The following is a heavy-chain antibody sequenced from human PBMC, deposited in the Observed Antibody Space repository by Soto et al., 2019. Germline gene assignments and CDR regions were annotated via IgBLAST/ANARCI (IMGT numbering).Heavy chain of an antibody. D-gene: IGHD3-22*01. Sequence: QVQLVESVGGVVQPGRSLRLSCAASGFTFSSYGMHWVRQAPGKGLEWVAVISYDGSNKYYADSVKGRFTISRDNSKNTLYLQMNSLRAEDTAVYYCAKEGTYHYDSSGHFDYWGQGTLVTVSS. CDR2: ISYDGSNK. CDR1: GFTFSSYG. V-gene: IGHV3-30*18. CDR3: AKEGTYHYDSSGHFDY. J-gene: IGHJ4*02.